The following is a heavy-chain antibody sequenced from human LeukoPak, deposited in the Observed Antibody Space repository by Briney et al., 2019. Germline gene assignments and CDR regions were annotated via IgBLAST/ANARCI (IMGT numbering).Heavy chain of an antibody. V-gene: IGHV4-30-2*01. CDR2: IYHGGTS. CDR3: ARGYSSSSAGVDY. J-gene: IGHJ4*02. Sequence: SETLSLTCTVSGGSISSGGYYWNWIRQPPGKGLEWIGYIYHGGTSYYNPSLKSRVTMSVDRSKNQFSLKLSSVTAADTAVYYCARGYSSSSAGVDYWGQGTLVTVSS. D-gene: IGHD6-6*01. CDR1: GGSISSGGYY.